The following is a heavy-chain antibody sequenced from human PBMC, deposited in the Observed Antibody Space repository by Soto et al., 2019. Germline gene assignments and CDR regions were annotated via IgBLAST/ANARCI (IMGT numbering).Heavy chain of an antibody. CDR1: GFSFSSYT. J-gene: IGHJ5*02. Sequence: GGSLRLSCVASGFSFSSYTMNWVRQAPGKGLEWVSGVSGNGGNTYYADSVKGRFSISRDNSKNTLYLQLNSLRAEDTAIYYCAKDRMGASGWFDPWGQGTPVTVSS. V-gene: IGHV3-23*01. CDR3: AKDRMGASGWFDP. D-gene: IGHD1-26*01. CDR2: VSGNGGNT.